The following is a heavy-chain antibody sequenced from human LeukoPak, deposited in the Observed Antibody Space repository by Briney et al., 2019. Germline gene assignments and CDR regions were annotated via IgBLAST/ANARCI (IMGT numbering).Heavy chain of an antibody. CDR1: GFTFSSYA. CDR3: AKSRGYSYSYYFDY. J-gene: IGHJ4*02. Sequence: GGSLRLSCAASGFTFSSYAMSWVRQAPGKGLEWVSAISGSGGSTYYADSVKGRFTISRDSSKNTLYLQMNSLRAEDTAVYYCAKSRGYSYSYYFDYWGQGTLVTVSS. D-gene: IGHD5-18*01. V-gene: IGHV3-23*01. CDR2: ISGSGGST.